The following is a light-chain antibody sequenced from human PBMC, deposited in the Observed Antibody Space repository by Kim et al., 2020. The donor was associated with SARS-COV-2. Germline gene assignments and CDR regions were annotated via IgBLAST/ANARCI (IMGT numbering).Light chain of an antibody. CDR2: DDN. CDR1: SSDVGGDNY. J-gene: IGLJ3*02. CDR3: SSYTNSSTRV. Sequence: GQSITISCTRRSSDVGGDNYDSWYQQHPGKPPKLMIYDDNKRPSGVSNRFSGCKSGNTASLTISGLQAEDEADYYCSSYTNSSTRVFGGGTQLTVL. V-gene: IGLV2-14*03.